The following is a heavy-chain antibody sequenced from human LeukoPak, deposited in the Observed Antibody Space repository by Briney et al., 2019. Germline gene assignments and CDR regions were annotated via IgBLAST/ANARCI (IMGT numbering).Heavy chain of an antibody. CDR1: GGSISSSNW. J-gene: IGHJ3*02. CDR2: IYHSGST. D-gene: IGHD6-13*01. CDR3: ARGGGSSPPRDAFDI. Sequence: PSGTLSLTCAVSGGSISSSNWWSWVRQPPGKGLEWIGEIYHSGSTNYNPSLKSRVTISVDKSKNQFSLKLSSVTAADTAVYYCARGGGSSPPRDAFDIWGQGTMVTVSS. V-gene: IGHV4-4*02.